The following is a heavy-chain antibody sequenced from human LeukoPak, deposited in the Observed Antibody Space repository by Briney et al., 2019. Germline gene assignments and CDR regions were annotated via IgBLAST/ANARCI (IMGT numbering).Heavy chain of an antibody. J-gene: IGHJ4*02. CDR1: GFTFSDYA. D-gene: IGHD3-10*01. Sequence: PGGSLRLSCAASGFTFSDYAMHWVRQAPGKGLEWVAVIAYDGSSKFHADSVVGRFTISRDNSKNTLYLQLNSLRAEDTAVYFCARATMVRGVAVDYWGQGTLVTVSS. CDR3: ARATMVRGVAVDY. V-gene: IGHV3-30-3*01. CDR2: IAYDGSSK.